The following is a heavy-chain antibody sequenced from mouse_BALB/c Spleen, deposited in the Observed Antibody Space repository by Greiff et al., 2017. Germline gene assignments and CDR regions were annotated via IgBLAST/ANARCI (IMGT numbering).Heavy chain of an antibody. CDR3: ARHREKVRHEWYFDV. CDR1: GFAFSSYD. Sequence: EVKLEESGGGLVKPGGSLKLSCAASGFAFSSYDMSWVRQTPEKRLEWVAYISSGGGSTYYPDTVKGRFTISRDNAKNTLYLQMSSLKSEDTAMYYCARHREKVRHEWYFDVWGAGTTVTVSS. D-gene: IGHD2-14*01. CDR2: ISSGGGST. J-gene: IGHJ1*01. V-gene: IGHV5-12-1*01.